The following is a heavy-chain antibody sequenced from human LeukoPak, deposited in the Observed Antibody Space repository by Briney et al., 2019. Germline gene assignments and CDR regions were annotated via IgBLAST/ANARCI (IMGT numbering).Heavy chain of an antibody. D-gene: IGHD2-21*01. CDR2: ISTSSSYI. CDR3: ARDFAGGEGAFDI. CDR1: GFTFSSYS. V-gene: IGHV3-21*01. Sequence: GGSLRLSCAASGFTFSSYSMNWVRQAPGEGLEWVSSISTSSSYIYYADSVKGRFTISRDNAKNSLYLQMNSLRAEDTAVYYCARDFAGGEGAFDIWGQGTMVTVSS. J-gene: IGHJ3*02.